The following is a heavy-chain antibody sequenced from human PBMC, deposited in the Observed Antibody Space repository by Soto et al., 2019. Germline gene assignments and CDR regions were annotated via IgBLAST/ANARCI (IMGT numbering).Heavy chain of an antibody. V-gene: IGHV3-66*01. CDR1: GFTVSSNY. J-gene: IGHJ6*02. CDR2: IYSGGST. Sequence: EVQLVESGGGLVQPGGSLRLSCAASGFTVSSNYMSWVRQAPGKGLEWVSVIYSGGSTYYADSVKGRFTISRDNSKNTMYLQMNSLRAEDTAVYYCAREKMSGYSYGYYYYYGMDVWGQGTTVTVSS. CDR3: AREKMSGYSYGYYYYYGMDV. D-gene: IGHD5-18*01.